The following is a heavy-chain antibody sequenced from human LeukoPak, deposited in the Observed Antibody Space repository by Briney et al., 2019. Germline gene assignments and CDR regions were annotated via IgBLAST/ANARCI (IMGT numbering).Heavy chain of an antibody. Sequence: GGSLRLSCAASGLRFRNYGMHWVRQAPGKGLEWVAVIWYDGSNQYYVDSVRGRFTVSRDNAKNTLYLQMNSLRAEDTAVYYCATDRNSGKYYDYWGQGTLVTVSS. CDR2: IWYDGSNQ. CDR3: ATDRNSGKYYDY. V-gene: IGHV3-33*01. CDR1: GLRFRNYG. D-gene: IGHD1-26*01. J-gene: IGHJ4*02.